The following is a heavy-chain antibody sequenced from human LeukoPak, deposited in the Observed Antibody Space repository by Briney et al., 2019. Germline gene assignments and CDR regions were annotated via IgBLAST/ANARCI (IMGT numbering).Heavy chain of an antibody. J-gene: IGHJ6*02. D-gene: IGHD2-2*01. Sequence: GGSLRLSCSASGFTFSSYEMNWVRQAPGKGLEWVSYISSSGGTIYYADSVKGRFTISRDNAKNSLYLQMNSLRAEDTAVYYCARDLSYCTITSCSYYYYGMDVWGQGTTVTVSS. CDR2: ISSSGGTI. CDR3: ARDLSYCTITSCSYYYYGMDV. V-gene: IGHV3-48*03. CDR1: GFTFSSYE.